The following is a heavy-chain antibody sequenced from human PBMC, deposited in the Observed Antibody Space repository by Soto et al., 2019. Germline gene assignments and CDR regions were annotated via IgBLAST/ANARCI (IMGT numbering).Heavy chain of an antibody. D-gene: IGHD6-19*01. CDR1: VGSISSYY. CDR2: IYYSGST. V-gene: IGHV4-59*01. Sequence: SETLSITCTFSVGSISSYYWNWIRQPPGKGLEWIGYIYYSGSTNYNPSLKSRVTISRDTSKNQFSLKMTSVTAEDTAVYYCARSGGGSGWLGGQGTMVTVSS. CDR3: ARSGGGSGWL. J-gene: IGHJ4*02.